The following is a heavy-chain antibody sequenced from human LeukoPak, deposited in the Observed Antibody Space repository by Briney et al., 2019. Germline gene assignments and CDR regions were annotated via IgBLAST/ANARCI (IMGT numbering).Heavy chain of an antibody. CDR1: GYTFTNHP. CDR2: INPNSGDT. D-gene: IGHD5-12*01. Sequence: ASVKVSCKASGYTFTNHPMHWVRQAPGQGLEWMGWINPNSGDTNYVQKFQGRVTMTRDPSISTAYMELSGLRADDTAVYYCARERSTAYGNFDYWGQGTQVTVSS. V-gene: IGHV1-2*02. CDR3: ARERSTAYGNFDY. J-gene: IGHJ4*02.